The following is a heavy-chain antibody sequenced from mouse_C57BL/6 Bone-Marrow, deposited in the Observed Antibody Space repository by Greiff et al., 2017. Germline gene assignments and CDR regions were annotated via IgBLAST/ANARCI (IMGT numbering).Heavy chain of an antibody. J-gene: IGHJ2*01. CDR3: ARALDSSGYY. Sequence: EVKLMESGPGLVKPSQSLSLTCSVTGYSITSGYYWNWIRQFPGNKLEWMGYISYDGSNNYNPSLKNRISITRDTSKNQFFLKLNSVTTEDTATYYCARALDSSGYYWGQGTTLTVSS. CDR2: ISYDGSN. CDR1: GYSITSGYY. D-gene: IGHD3-2*02. V-gene: IGHV3-6*01.